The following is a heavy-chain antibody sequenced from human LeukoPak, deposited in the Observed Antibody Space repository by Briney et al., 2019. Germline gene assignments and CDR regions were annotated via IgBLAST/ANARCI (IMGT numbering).Heavy chain of an antibody. CDR2: INHSGST. CDR1: GGSFSGYY. CDR3: ARGARGYSYGYKRPWFDP. D-gene: IGHD5-18*01. J-gene: IGHJ5*02. V-gene: IGHV4-34*01. Sequence: SETLSLTCAVYGGSFSGYYWSWIRQPPGKGLEWIGGINHSGSTNYNPSLKSRVTISVDTSKNQFSLKLSSVTAADTAVYYCARGARGYSYGYKRPWFDPWGQGTLVTVSS.